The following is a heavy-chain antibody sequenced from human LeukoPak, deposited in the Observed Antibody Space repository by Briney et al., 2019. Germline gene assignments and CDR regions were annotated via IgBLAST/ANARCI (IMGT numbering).Heavy chain of an antibody. J-gene: IGHJ6*02. CDR1: GGSIRSRF. V-gene: IGHV4-59*11. D-gene: IGHD4-17*01. CDR3: ARVNGDGFSGSYGMDV. CDR2: IYYNGST. Sequence: SETLSLTCTVSGGSIRSRFWIWIRQPPGKGLEWIGYIYYNGSTKYNPSLKSRVTISVDTSKNQFSLNLNSVTAADTAVYYCARVNGDGFSGSYGMDVWGQGTTVIVSS.